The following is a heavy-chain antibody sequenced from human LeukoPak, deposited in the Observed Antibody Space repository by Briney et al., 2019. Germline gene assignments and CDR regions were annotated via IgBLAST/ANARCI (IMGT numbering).Heavy chain of an antibody. D-gene: IGHD6-25*01. CDR1: GFTFRPYW. V-gene: IGHV3-74*01. Sequence: PGGSLSLSCAASGFTFRPYWMHWVSQAPGKGLVWVSRIKSDGSTNYADSVKGRFTISRDNANNTLSLQMNSLRPEDTGVYYCASSGREYWGQGTLVTVSS. J-gene: IGHJ4*02. CDR3: ASSGREY. CDR2: IKSDGST.